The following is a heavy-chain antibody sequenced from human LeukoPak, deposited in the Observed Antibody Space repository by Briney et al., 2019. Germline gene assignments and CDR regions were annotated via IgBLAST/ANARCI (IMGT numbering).Heavy chain of an antibody. V-gene: IGHV4-59*01. CDR1: GGSISSYW. D-gene: IGHD6-13*01. J-gene: IGHJ4*02. CDR3: ARGSIEAAGIFDY. CDR2: IYYSGTT. Sequence: SETLSLTCTVSGGSISSYWGSWIRQPPGKGLDWIGYIYYSGTTNYNPSLKSRVTISVDTSKNQFSLKLSSVTAADTAVYYCARGSIEAAGIFDYWGQGTLVTVSS.